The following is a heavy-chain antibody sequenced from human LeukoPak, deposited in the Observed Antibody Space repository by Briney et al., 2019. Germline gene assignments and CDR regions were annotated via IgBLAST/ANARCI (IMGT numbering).Heavy chain of an antibody. V-gene: IGHV3-11*01. CDR2: ISSSGSTI. CDR1: GFTFSDYY. J-gene: IGHJ2*01. D-gene: IGHD5/OR15-5a*01. CDR3: ARDRSTTSFDL. Sequence: GGSLRLSCAASGFTFSDYYMSWIRQAPGKGLEWVSYISSSGSTIYYADSVKGRFAISRDNAKNSLYLQMNSLRAEDTAVYYCARDRSTTSFDLWGRGTLVTVSS.